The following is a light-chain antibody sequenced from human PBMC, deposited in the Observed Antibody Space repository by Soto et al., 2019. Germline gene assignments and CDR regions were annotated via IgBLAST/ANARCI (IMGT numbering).Light chain of an antibody. CDR1: QSISNW. CDR3: QQYNNLYT. J-gene: IGKJ2*01. CDR2: DVS. Sequence: DIQMTQSPSTLSASVGDRVTITCRASQSISNWLAWYQQKPGKAPTLLIYDVSRLESGVPSRFSGSGSGTEFTLTINSLQPDDFATYYCQQYNNLYTFGQGTKLDIK. V-gene: IGKV1-5*01.